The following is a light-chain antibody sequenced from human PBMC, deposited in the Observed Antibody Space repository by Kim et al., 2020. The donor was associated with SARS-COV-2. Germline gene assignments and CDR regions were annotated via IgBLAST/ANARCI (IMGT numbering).Light chain of an antibody. CDR1: QSISSW. J-gene: IGKJ2*01. CDR3: QQYRMYT. Sequence: DIQMTQSPSTLSASVGDRVTITCRASQSISSWLAWYQQKPGKAPKLLIYDASSLESGVPSRFSGSGSGTEFTLTISSLQPDDFATYYCQQYRMYTFGQGTKLEI. V-gene: IGKV1-5*01. CDR2: DAS.